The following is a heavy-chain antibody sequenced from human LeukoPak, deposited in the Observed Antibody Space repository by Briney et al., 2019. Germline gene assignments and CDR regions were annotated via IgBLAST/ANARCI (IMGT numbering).Heavy chain of an antibody. V-gene: IGHV3-30*04. CDR1: GFTLSKYA. CDR2: ISYDGSNK. J-gene: IGHJ3*02. D-gene: IGHD4-17*01. Sequence: GGSLRLSCAASGFTLSKYAMHWVRQAPGKGLDWVAIISYDGSNKNYADSVKGRFTISRDTSKNTLYLQMNSLRAEDTATYYCARDPNGDYIGAFDMWGQGTMVTVS. CDR3: ARDPNGDYIGAFDM.